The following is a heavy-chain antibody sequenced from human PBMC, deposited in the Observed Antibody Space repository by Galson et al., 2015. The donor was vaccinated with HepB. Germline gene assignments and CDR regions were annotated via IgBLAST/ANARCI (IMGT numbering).Heavy chain of an antibody. CDR3: ARTTKIHYYYAMDV. V-gene: IGHV1-18*04. CDR2: IGAYNGDT. Sequence: SVKVSCKASGYTFTNYGFTWVRQAPGQGLEWTGWIGAYNGDTRYAPKMQGRVTLTADTSTSTAYMELRSLRSDDTAVYYCARTTKIHYYYAMDVWGQGATVTVSS. CDR1: GYTFTNYG. D-gene: IGHD1-1*01. J-gene: IGHJ6*02.